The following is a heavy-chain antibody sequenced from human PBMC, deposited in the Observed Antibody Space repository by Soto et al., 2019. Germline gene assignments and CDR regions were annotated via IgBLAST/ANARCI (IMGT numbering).Heavy chain of an antibody. CDR3: ARHDYSNTHMDV. V-gene: IGHV5-10-1*01. J-gene: IGHJ6*02. CDR1: GYSFTSYW. D-gene: IGHD4-4*01. Sequence: GESLKISCKGSGYSFTSYWISWVRQMPGKGLEWMGRIDPSDSYTNYSPSFQGHVTISADKSISTAYLQWSSLKASDTAMYYCARHDYSNTHMDVSGQGTTVTVSS. CDR2: IDPSDSYT.